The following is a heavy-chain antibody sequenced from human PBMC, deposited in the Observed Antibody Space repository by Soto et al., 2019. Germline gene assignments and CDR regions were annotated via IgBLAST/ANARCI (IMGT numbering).Heavy chain of an antibody. CDR1: GDSINSDKYY. J-gene: IGHJ4*02. D-gene: IGHD2-8*01. V-gene: IGHV4-39*01. Sequence: QLQLQESGPGLVKPSETLSLTCSVSGDSINSDKYYWGWIRQPPGKGLEWIGSIYYRGNTYYNPSLQTRVTLSLDKSKGQVSLKLNSVTAADSAVYFCARLEGMATISYYFDFWGQGALVTVSS. CDR2: IYYRGNT. CDR3: ARLEGMATISYYFDF.